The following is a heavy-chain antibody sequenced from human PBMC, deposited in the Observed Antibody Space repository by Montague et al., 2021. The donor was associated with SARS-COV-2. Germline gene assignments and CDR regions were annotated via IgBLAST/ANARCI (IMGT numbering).Heavy chain of an antibody. CDR2: ISQNEST. V-gene: IGHV4-34*01. Sequence: SETLSLTCSSQVWWYSGEDWRSTRLHPSNEQKWYADISQNESTNYNPSLKSRVTISIDTSKNQFSLKLSSVTAADTAVYYCARFAYRLLFIASHYGMDVWGQRTTVTVSS. CDR3: ARFAYRLLFIASHYGMDV. J-gene: IGHJ6*02. D-gene: IGHD2-2*01. CDR1: VWWYSGED.